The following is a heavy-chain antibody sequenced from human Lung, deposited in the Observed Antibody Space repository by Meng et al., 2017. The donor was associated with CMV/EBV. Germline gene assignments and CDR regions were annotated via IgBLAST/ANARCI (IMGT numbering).Heavy chain of an antibody. CDR3: AGVEKSTITGTTPYCYYGMDV. Sequence: SXTXSLXCTVSGGXISSYYWSWIRQPPGKGLEWIGYIYYSGSTNYNPSLKSRVTISVDTSKNQFSLKLSSVTAADTAVYYCAGVEKSTITGTTPYCYYGMDVWXQGTTVTVSS. J-gene: IGHJ6*02. V-gene: IGHV4-59*01. CDR2: IYYSGST. CDR1: GGXISSYY. D-gene: IGHD1-7*01.